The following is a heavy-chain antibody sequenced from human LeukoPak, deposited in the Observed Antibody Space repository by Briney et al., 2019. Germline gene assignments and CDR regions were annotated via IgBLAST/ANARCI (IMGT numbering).Heavy chain of an antibody. Sequence: SETLSLTSSLSGDTLSTYYWNWIRQTPGRGLEWIGHISLGNTEYNPSPKSRVTISVDTSKNEFYLRLTSVTAADTALYFCARDKRHSYGKYFDPWSQGTLVSVSS. V-gene: IGHV4-59*12. J-gene: IGHJ4*02. CDR2: ISLGNT. D-gene: IGHD5-18*01. CDR3: ARDKRHSYGKYFDP. CDR1: GDTLSTYY.